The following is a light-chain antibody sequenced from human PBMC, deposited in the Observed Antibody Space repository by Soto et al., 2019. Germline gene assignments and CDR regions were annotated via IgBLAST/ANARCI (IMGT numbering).Light chain of an antibody. Sequence: ELVLTQSPGTLSLSPGERATLSCRASQTVNNNYLAWYQQIPGQAPRLLISGASGRATGTPDRFSGSASGTDFTLTISRLEPEDFAVYYCQQYGGSPRTFGQGTKVEVK. CDR1: QTVNNNY. V-gene: IGKV3-20*01. CDR3: QQYGGSPRT. CDR2: GAS. J-gene: IGKJ1*01.